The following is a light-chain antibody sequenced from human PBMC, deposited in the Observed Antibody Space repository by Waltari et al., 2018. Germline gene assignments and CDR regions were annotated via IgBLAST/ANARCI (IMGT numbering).Light chain of an antibody. CDR1: QGISSY. Sequence: EIELPQSPASSSASIRDRVTIACRASQGISSYLAWYQQKPGTAPKLLIYAASTLQSGVPSRFSGSGSGTEFTLTISSLQPEDFATYYCQELNTYPQSLTFGGGTKVEI. V-gene: IGKV1-9*01. CDR2: AAS. J-gene: IGKJ4*01. CDR3: QELNTYPQSLT.